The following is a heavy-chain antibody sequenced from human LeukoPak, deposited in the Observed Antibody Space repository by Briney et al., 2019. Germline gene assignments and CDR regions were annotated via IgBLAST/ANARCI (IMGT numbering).Heavy chain of an antibody. J-gene: IGHJ3*02. CDR2: IYYSGST. D-gene: IGHD1-26*01. V-gene: IGHV4-59*08. Sequence: PSETLSLTCTVSGGSISRYYWSWIRQPPGKGLEWIGYIYYSGSTNYNPSLKSRVTISVDTSKNQFSLKLSSVTAADTAVYYCARGQAMGARGAFDIWGQGTMVTVSS. CDR1: GGSISRYY. CDR3: ARGQAMGARGAFDI.